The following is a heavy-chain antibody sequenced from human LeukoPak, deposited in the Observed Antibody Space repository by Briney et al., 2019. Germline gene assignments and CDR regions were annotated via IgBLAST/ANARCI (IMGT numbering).Heavy chain of an antibody. J-gene: IGHJ3*02. CDR1: GGSFSGYY. CDR3: TRRYNYDSSGYYYVRDAFDI. V-gene: IGHV3-49*03. CDR2: IRSKAYGGTT. D-gene: IGHD3-22*01. Sequence: LSLTCAVYGGSFSGYYWSWIRQPPGKGLEWVGFIRSKAYGGTTKNAASVKGRFTISRDDSRSIAYLQMNSLETEDTAVYYCTRRYNYDSSGYYYVRDAFDIWGQGTMVTVSS.